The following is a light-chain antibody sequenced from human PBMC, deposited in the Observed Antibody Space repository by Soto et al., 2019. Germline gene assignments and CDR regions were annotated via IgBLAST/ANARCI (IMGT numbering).Light chain of an antibody. CDR1: QSISSW. J-gene: IGKJ1*01. CDR3: QQYNSYLGT. CDR2: DAS. Sequence: DIQMTLSPSTLSASVGDRVTITCRASQSISSWLAWYQQKPGKAPKLLIYDASSLESGVPSRFSGSGSGTEFTLTISSLQPDDFATYYCQQYNSYLGTFGQGTKVEIK. V-gene: IGKV1-5*01.